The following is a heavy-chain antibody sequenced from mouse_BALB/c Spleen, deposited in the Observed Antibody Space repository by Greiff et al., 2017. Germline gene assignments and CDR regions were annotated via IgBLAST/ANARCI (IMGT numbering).Heavy chain of an antibody. D-gene: IGHD1-1*01. CDR1: GFTFSSYA. V-gene: IGHV5-6-5*01. CDR2: ISSGGST. CDR3: ARDHTVAGDY. Sequence: EVQVVESGGGLVKPGGSLKLSCAASGFTFSSYAMSWVRQTPEKRLEWVASISSGGSTYYPDSVKGRFTISRDNARNILYLQMSSLRSEDTAMYYCARDHTVAGDYWGQGTTLTVSS. J-gene: IGHJ2*01.